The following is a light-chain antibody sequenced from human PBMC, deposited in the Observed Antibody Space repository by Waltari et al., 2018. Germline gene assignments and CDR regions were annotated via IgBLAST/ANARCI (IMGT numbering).Light chain of an antibody. CDR3: LQHNSYPLT. CDR1: QGIRND. Sequence: DTQMTQSPSSLSASVGDRVTITCRASQGIRNDLAWYQQKPGKAPKRLIYSASSLRSGVPSRFSGSGSGTEFTLTISSLQPEDFATYCCLQHNSYPLTCGGGTKVEIK. J-gene: IGKJ4*01. V-gene: IGKV1-17*01. CDR2: SAS.